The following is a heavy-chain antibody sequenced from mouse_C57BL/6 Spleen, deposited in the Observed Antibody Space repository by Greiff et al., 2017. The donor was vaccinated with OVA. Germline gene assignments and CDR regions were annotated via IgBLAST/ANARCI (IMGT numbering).Heavy chain of an antibody. V-gene: IGHV1-76*01. CDR3: ARNDYDGSWFAY. J-gene: IGHJ3*01. CDR1: GYTFTDYY. CDR2: IYPGSGNT. Sequence: LVESGAELVRPGASVKLSCKASGYTFTDYYINWVKQRPGQGLEWIARIYPGSGNTYYNEKFKGKATLTAEKSSSTAYMQLSSLTSEDSAVYFCARNDYDGSWFAYWGQGTLVTVSA. D-gene: IGHD2-4*01.